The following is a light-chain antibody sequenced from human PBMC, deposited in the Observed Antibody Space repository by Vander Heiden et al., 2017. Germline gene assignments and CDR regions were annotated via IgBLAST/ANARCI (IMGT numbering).Light chain of an antibody. V-gene: IGLV6-57*02. J-gene: IGLJ3*02. CDR3: QSYDSGNVV. CDR1: SGSIASNY. Sequence: NFILTQPHSVSESPGKTVTISCTGTSGSIASNYVQWYQQRPGSAPTTVIYENNQRPSGVPDRFSGSIDSSSNSASLTISGLQTEHEADYYCQSYDSGNVVVAGGTKLTVL. CDR2: ENN.